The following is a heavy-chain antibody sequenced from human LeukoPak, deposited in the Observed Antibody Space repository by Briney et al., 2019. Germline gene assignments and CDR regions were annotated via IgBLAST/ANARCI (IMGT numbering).Heavy chain of an antibody. Sequence: SETLSLTCTVSGGSISSSSYYWGWIRQPPGKGLEWIGSVYYSGSTYYNPSLKSRVTISVDTSKNQFSMKLSSVTAADTAVYYCARPDCSGGSCNAFDIWGQGTMVTVSS. J-gene: IGHJ3*02. D-gene: IGHD2-15*01. CDR1: GGSISSSSYY. V-gene: IGHV4-39*01. CDR3: ARPDCSGGSCNAFDI. CDR2: VYYSGST.